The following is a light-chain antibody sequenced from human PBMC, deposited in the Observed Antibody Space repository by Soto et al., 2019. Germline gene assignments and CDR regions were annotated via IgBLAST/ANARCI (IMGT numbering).Light chain of an antibody. CDR1: QTISSW. V-gene: IGKV1-5*01. CDR3: QQYSSYSYT. Sequence: DIQRTQSPSTLSGSVGDRVTITCRASQTISSWLAWYQQKPGKAPKLLIYDASSLESGVPSRFSGSGSETEFTLTIRSLHPDDFATYYCQQYSSYSYTFGQGTKVDIK. J-gene: IGKJ2*01. CDR2: DAS.